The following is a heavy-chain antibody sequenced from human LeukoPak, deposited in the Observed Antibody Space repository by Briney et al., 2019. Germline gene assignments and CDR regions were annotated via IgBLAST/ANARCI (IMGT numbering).Heavy chain of an antibody. V-gene: IGHV3-53*04. Sequence: PGGSLRLSCAASGFIVNSKYMSWVRQAPGKGLEWASGIYSGHTTYYADTVKCPFTISRHNSKSTLYLQMNSLRAEDTAVYYCASGGEMTHFDYWGQGTPVTVSS. CDR1: GFIVNSKY. CDR3: ASGGEMTHFDY. CDR2: IYSGHTT. J-gene: IGHJ4*02. D-gene: IGHD4-17*01.